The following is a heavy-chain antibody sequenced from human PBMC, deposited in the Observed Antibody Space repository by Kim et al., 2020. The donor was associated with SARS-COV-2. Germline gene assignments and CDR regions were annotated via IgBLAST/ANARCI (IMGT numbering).Heavy chain of an antibody. V-gene: IGHV7-4-1*02. CDR1: GYTFTSYA. J-gene: IGHJ2*01. CDR3: ARGYLVEMATISENWYFDL. Sequence: ASVKVSCKASGYTFTSYAMNWVRQAPGQGLEWMGWINTNTGNPTYAQGFTGRFVFSLDTSVSTAYLQISSLKAEDTAVYYCARGYLVEMATISENWYFDLWGRGTLVTVSS. CDR2: INTNTGNP. D-gene: IGHD5-12*01.